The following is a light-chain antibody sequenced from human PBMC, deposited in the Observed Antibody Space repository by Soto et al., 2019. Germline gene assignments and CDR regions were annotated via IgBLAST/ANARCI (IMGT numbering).Light chain of an antibody. Sequence: EIVMTQSPATLSVSPGERATLSCTASQSLGANLAWYQQKPGQAPRLLIYGSSTRATDIPARFSGSGSGTGFTLTISSLQSEDFAVYYCQQYDYRPWTFGQGTKVDIK. CDR1: QSLGAN. CDR2: GSS. CDR3: QQYDYRPWT. V-gene: IGKV3-15*01. J-gene: IGKJ1*01.